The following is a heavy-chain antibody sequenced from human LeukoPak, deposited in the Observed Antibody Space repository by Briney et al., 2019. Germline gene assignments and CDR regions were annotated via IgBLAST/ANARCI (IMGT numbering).Heavy chain of an antibody. Sequence: PGGSLRLSCAASGFTFSDYYMSWIRQAPGKGLEWVSYISSSGSTIYYADSVKGRFTISRDNAKNSLYLQMNSLRAEDTAVYYCAKDSDIVVAFDYWGQGTLVTVSS. J-gene: IGHJ4*02. CDR3: AKDSDIVVAFDY. CDR2: ISSSGSTI. V-gene: IGHV3-11*04. CDR1: GFTFSDYY. D-gene: IGHD2-2*01.